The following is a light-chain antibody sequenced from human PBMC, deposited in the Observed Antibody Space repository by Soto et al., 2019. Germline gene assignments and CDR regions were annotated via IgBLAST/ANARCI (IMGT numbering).Light chain of an antibody. CDR2: GAS. CDR1: QSVSNNY. CDR3: QQRSNWPPI. V-gene: IGKV3-11*01. J-gene: IGKJ5*01. Sequence: EIVLTQSPGTLSLSPVERATLSCRASQSVSNNYLAWYQQKPGQAPRLLIYGASNRATGIPARFSGSGSGTDFTLTISSLEPEDFAVYYCQQRSNWPPIFGQGTRLEI.